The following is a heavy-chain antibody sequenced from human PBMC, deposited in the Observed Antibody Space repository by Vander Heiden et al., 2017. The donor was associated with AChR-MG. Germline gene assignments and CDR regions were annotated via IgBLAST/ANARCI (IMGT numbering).Heavy chain of an antibody. D-gene: IGHD5-18*01. Sequence: EVQVVESGGALVQPGRSLRLFCTGSGFTFGAYAVNWVRQAPGKGLEWVGLIRSTTFGRTTEYAASVRGRFTISRDGSEDIAFLQMNSLKTEDTAVYYCTRADTGGGAKYYFDYWGQGALVTVSS. V-gene: IGHV3-49*04. CDR2: IRSTTFGRTT. CDR1: GFTFGAYA. J-gene: IGHJ4*02. CDR3: TRADTGGGAKYYFDY.